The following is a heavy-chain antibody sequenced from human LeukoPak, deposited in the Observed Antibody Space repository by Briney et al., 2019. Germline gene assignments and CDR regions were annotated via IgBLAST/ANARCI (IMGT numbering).Heavy chain of an antibody. V-gene: IGHV1-18*01. CDR3: ASTSSSSPLYCYYYGMDV. CDR2: ISAYNGNT. J-gene: IGHJ6*02. CDR1: GYTFTSYA. Sequence: ASVKVSCKASGYTFTSYAMHWVRQAPGQRLEWMGWISAYNGNTNYAQKLQGRVTMTTDTSTSTAYMELRSLRSDDTAVYYCASTSSSSPLYCYYYGMDVWGQGTTVTVSS. D-gene: IGHD6-6*01.